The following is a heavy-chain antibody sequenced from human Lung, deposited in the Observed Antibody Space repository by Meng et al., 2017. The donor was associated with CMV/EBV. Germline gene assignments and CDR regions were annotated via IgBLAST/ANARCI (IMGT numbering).Heavy chain of an antibody. CDR2: IPHRGSS. CDR1: GDSNTNQNG. CDR3: LRRSGGSV. V-gene: IGHV4-4*03. Sequence: QVQLGESCPALCKPPELLFLTCAVSGDSNTNQNGWAWVRQPPGKGLEWIGEIPHRGSSAYNPSLKSRVSMSIDKSKNQFSLKLTSVTAADTAVYHCLRRSGGSVWGQGTLVSVSS. J-gene: IGHJ1*01. D-gene: IGHD3-10*01.